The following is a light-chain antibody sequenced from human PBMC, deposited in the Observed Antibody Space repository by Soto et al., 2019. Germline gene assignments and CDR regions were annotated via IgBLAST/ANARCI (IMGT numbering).Light chain of an antibody. CDR2: TNT. V-gene: IGLV1-44*01. CDR3: AAWDDGLNGPV. CDR1: TSNVGSHT. Sequence: QPVLTQPPSASGTPGQKVTISCSGTTSNVGSHTVDWYQHVPGAAPKLLIYTNTERPSGVPDRFSGSKSGTSASLAISGLQSEDEADYYCAAWDDGLNGPVFGGGTKLTVL. J-gene: IGLJ2*01.